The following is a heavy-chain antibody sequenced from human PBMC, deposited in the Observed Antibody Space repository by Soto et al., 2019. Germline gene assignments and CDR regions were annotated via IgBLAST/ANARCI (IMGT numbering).Heavy chain of an antibody. CDR2: ISYDGSNK. CDR3: AKDTYYHDSSGYYVFDY. Sequence: QVQLVESGGGVVQPGRSLRLSRADSGFTFTDYGMHWVRQAPGKGLEWVAVISYDGSNKNYADSVKGRFTISRDNSKNTLYLQMNSLRAEDTAVYYCAKDTYYHDSSGYYVFDYWGQGTLVTVSS. J-gene: IGHJ4*02. CDR1: GFTFTDYG. V-gene: IGHV3-30*18. D-gene: IGHD3-22*01.